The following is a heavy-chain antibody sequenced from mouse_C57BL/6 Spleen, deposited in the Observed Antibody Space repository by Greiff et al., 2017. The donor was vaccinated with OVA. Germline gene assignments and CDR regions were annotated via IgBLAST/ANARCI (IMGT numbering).Heavy chain of an antibody. J-gene: IGHJ2*01. V-gene: IGHV1-26*01. CDR1: GYTFTDYY. Sequence: EVQLQQSGPELVKPGASVKISCKASGYTFTDYYMNWVKQSHGKSLEWIGDINPNNGGTSYNQKFKGKATLTVDKSSSTAYMELRSLTSEDSAVYYCARALWTDYWGQGTTLTVSS. D-gene: IGHD6-1*01. CDR3: ARALWTDY. CDR2: INPNNGGT.